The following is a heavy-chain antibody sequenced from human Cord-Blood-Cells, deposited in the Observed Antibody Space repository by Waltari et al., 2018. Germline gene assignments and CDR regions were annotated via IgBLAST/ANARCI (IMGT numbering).Heavy chain of an antibody. V-gene: IGHV1-69*12. J-gene: IGHJ4*02. D-gene: IGHD6-13*01. CDR1: GGTFSSYA. CDR2: IIPILGTA. Sequence: QVQLVQSGAEVKKPGSSVKVSCKASGGTFSSYAISWVRQAPGQGPEWMGGIIPILGTANYAQKFQGRVTITADESTSTAYMELSSLRSEDTAVYYCARDLLKSSSWYYFDYWGQGTLVTVSS. CDR3: ARDLLKSSSWYYFDY.